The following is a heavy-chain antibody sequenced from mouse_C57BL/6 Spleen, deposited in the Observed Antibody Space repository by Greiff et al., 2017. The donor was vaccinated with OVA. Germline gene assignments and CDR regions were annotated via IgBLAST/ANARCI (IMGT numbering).Heavy chain of an antibody. J-gene: IGHJ4*01. V-gene: IGHV2-6*01. CDR3: ASALITAHAVDY. CDR2: IWGVGST. D-gene: IGHD2-4*01. CDR1: GFTLTSYG. Sequence: VQGVESGPGLVAPSQSLSITCTVSGFTLTSYGVDWVRQSPGKGLEWLGVIWGVGSTKYNSALKTRLSISKDNYKSQVFLKMNSLRTDETAMYYCASALITAHAVDYWGQGTSVTVSS.